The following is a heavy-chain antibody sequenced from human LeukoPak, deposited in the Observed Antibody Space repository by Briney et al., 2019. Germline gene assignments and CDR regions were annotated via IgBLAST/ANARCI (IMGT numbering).Heavy chain of an antibody. CDR1: GGSVSSGSYY. J-gene: IGHJ4*02. D-gene: IGHD1-20*01. V-gene: IGHV4-39*01. Sequence: ASETLSLTCTVSGGSVSSGSYYWGWIRQPPGKGLEWIRSIYYSGSTYYNPSLKSRVTISEDTSKNQFSLKLSSVTAADTAVYYCARRPYNWNDGGVDYWGQGTLVTVSS. CDR2: IYYSGST. CDR3: ARRPYNWNDGGVDY.